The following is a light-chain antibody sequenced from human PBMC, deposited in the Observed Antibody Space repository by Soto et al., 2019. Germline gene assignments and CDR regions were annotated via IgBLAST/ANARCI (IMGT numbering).Light chain of an antibody. CDR2: RAS. J-gene: IGKJ1*01. CDR1: QSLLYSSNNKNY. Sequence: DIVMTQSPDSLAVSLGERATINCKSSQSLLYSSNNKNYLTWYQQRPGQAPRLLINRASTRATGVPARFSGSGSGTEFTLTISSLQPEDFTVYSCLQYHNLWAFGQGTKVDIK. CDR3: LQYHNLWA. V-gene: IGKV4-1*01.